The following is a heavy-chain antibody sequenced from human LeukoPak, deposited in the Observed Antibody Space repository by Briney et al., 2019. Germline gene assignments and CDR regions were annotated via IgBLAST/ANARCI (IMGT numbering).Heavy chain of an antibody. D-gene: IGHD3-10*01. V-gene: IGHV4-34*01. J-gene: IGHJ6*03. CDR3: ARGFYYGSGSNWDYYYYIDV. CDR1: GGSLSGYY. Sequence: SETLSLTCAVYGGSLSGYYWSWIRQPQGKGLEWIGEINHSGSTNYNPSLKSRVTISVDTSKNQFSLKLSSVTAADTAVYYCARGFYYGSGSNWDYYYYIDVWGKGTTVTFSS. CDR2: INHSGST.